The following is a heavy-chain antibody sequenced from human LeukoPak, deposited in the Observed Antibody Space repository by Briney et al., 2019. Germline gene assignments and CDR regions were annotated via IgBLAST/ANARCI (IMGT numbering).Heavy chain of an antibody. V-gene: IGHV3-21*04. CDR1: GFTFSSYW. CDR3: AKSQGWSVAATLVLDC. J-gene: IGHJ3*01. D-gene: IGHD2-15*01. Sequence: PGGSLRLSCAASGFTFSSYWMSWVRQAPGKGLEWVSSISSSSSYIYYADSVKGRFTISRDNSKNTLYLQMNSLRVEDTAVYYCAKSQGWSVAATLVLDCWGQGTMVTVSS. CDR2: ISSSSSYI.